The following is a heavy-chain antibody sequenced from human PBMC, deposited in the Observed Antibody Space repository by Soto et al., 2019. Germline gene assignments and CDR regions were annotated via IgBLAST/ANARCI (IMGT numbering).Heavy chain of an antibody. CDR2: IYYSGST. CDR1: GDSIRSSNHY. V-gene: IGHV4-30-4*01. Sequence: QVQLQESGPGLVKPSQTLSLTCTVSGDSIRSSNHYWRWIRQPPGKGLEWIGYIYYSGSTYYSPSLKSRVTRSVDTSKNLLSLKLNSVTAADTAVYYCARGDILTVYGCMDVWGQGTTVTVSS. J-gene: IGHJ6*02. CDR3: ARGDILTVYGCMDV. D-gene: IGHD3-9*01.